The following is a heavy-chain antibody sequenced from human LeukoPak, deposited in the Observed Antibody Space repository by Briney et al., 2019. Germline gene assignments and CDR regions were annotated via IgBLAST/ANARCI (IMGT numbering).Heavy chain of an antibody. V-gene: IGHV3-30*18. CDR3: AKPPDWYCSSPSCHFAAPFDY. D-gene: IGHD2-2*01. Sequence: GGSLRLSRAASGFTFSNYGIHWVRQAPGRGLEWVAVISYDGNKKYYADSVKGRFTISRDNSKNTLYLQMNTSRAEDTAVYYCAKPPDWYCSSPSCHFAAPFDYWGQGALVTVSS. J-gene: IGHJ4*02. CDR2: ISYDGNKK. CDR1: GFTFSNYG.